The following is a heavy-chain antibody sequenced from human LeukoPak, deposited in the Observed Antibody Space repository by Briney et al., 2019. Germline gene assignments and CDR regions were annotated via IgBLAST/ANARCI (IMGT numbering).Heavy chain of an antibody. Sequence: SETLSLTCAVYRGSFSGYYWSWIRQPPGKGLEWIGEIHHSGSTNYNPSLKSRVTISVDTSKNQFSLKLSSVTAAVSAVYYCAREGDSSVYYDYWGQGTLVTVSS. CDR3: AREGDSSVYYDY. D-gene: IGHD3-22*01. CDR2: IHHSGST. CDR1: RGSFSGYY. J-gene: IGHJ4*02. V-gene: IGHV4-34*01.